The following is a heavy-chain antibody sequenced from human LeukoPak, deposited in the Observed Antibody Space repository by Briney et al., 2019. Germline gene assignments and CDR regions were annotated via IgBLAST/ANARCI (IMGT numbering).Heavy chain of an antibody. Sequence: GGSLRLSCAASGFTFSNAWMSWVRQAPGKGLEWVGRIKSKTDGATTDYAAPVKGRFTISRDDSKNTLYLQMNSLKTEDTAVHYCSTVGSRYYQYYFDYWGQGTLVTVSS. CDR3: STVGSRYYQYYFDY. D-gene: IGHD3-22*01. J-gene: IGHJ4*02. CDR1: GFTFSNAW. CDR2: IKSKTDGATT. V-gene: IGHV3-15*01.